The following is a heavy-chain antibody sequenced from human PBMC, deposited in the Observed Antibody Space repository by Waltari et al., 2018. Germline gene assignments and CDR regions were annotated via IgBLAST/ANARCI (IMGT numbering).Heavy chain of an antibody. V-gene: IGHV4-39*02. D-gene: IGHD3-16*01. CDR3: ARRPMGAAYDN. CDR2: IYYSGTS. Sequence: QLQMHESGPGLVRSSETLSRTPTVSGDSMTKSNYYWDWIRQPPGEGLVWIGDIYYSGTSFYNTSLMRRHTISADTSKNHFSLSLTSVTVAETAIYYCARRPMGAAYDNWSQGVLVTSSS. J-gene: IGHJ4*02. CDR1: GDSMTKSNYY.